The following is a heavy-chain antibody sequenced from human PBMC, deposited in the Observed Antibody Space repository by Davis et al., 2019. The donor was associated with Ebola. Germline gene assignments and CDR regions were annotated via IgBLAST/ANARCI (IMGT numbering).Heavy chain of an antibody. CDR3: TRDGAVKGYMELTRPRCMDV. CDR2: ISQSGGSI. D-gene: IGHD3-10*01. Sequence: GESLKISCEASGFIFNSYGMNWVRQTPGKGLEWVAFISQSGGSIKYADSVKGRSAISRDNAKKTVYLQLNGLRGEDTGLYFCTRDGAVKGYMELTRPRCMDVWGQGTTVTVSS. CDR1: GFIFNSYG. J-gene: IGHJ6*02. V-gene: IGHV3-21*01.